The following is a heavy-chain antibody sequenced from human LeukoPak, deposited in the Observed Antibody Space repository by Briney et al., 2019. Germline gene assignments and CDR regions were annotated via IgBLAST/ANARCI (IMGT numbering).Heavy chain of an antibody. V-gene: IGHV3-23*01. CDR2: INFNGGRT. J-gene: IGHJ4*02. D-gene: IGHD3-10*01. Sequence: GGSLRLPCAASGFDFSSHGLNWVRQAPGKGLEWVSTINFNGGRTYYADSVKGRFSVSRDNSKNTLYLQMNSLRVEDTAVYYCAKGGRGSWAGNTGDWGQGTLVSVSS. CDR3: AKGGRGSWAGNTGD. CDR1: GFDFSSHG.